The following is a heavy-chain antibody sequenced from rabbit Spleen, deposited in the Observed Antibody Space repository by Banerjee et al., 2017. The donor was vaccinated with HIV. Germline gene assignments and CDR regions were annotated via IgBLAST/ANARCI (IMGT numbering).Heavy chain of an antibody. J-gene: IGHJ6*01. V-gene: IGHV1S45*01. CDR1: GFSFSSSYW. Sequence: QEQLEESGGDLVKPEGSLTLTCTASGFSFSSSYWICWVRQAPGKGLEWIACIYAGSSGSTYYASWAKGRFTISKTSSTTVTLQLNSLTAADTATYFCARDTGSSFSSYGMDLWGPVTLVTVS. CDR2: IYAGSSGST. D-gene: IGHD8-1*01. CDR3: ARDTGSSFSSYGMDL.